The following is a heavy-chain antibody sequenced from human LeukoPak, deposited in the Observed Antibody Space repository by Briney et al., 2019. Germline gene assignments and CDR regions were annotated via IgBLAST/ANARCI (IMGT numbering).Heavy chain of an antibody. D-gene: IGHD2-2*01. CDR3: ARSSVVVVPAAMRTFDY. CDR2: IYHSGST. V-gene: IGHV4-4*02. Sequence: SGTLSLTCAASGGSISSSNWWSWVRQPPGKGLEWIGEIYHSGSTNYNPSLKSRVTISVDKSKNQFSLKLSSVTAADTAVYYCARSSVVVVPAAMRTFDYWGQGTLVTVSS. CDR1: GGSISSSNW. J-gene: IGHJ4*02.